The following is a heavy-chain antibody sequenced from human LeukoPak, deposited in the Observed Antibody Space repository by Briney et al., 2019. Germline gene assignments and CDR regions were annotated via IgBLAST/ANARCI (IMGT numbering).Heavy chain of an antibody. J-gene: IGHJ2*01. CDR2: INHSGST. Sequence: SETLSLTCAVYGGSFSGYYWSWIRQPPGKGLEWIGEINHSGSTNYNPSLKSRVTISVDTSKNQFSLKLSSVTAADTAVYYCAVKALGYSNWYFDLWGRGTLVTVSS. D-gene: IGHD4-11*01. CDR3: AVKALGYSNWYFDL. V-gene: IGHV4-34*01. CDR1: GGSFSGYY.